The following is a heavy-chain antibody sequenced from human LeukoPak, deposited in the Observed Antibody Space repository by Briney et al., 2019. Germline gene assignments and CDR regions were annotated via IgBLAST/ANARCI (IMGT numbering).Heavy chain of an antibody. V-gene: IGHV3-30*03. J-gene: IGHJ3*02. D-gene: IGHD4-17*01. CDR3: ARDEAVMTTVLSDAFDI. Sequence: PGRSLRLSCAASGFSFITYGMHWVRQAPGKGLEWVAVISYDGSNKYYADSVKGRFTISRDNSKNTLYLQMNSLRAEDTAVYYCARDEAVMTTVLSDAFDIWGQGTMVTVSS. CDR1: GFSFITYG. CDR2: ISYDGSNK.